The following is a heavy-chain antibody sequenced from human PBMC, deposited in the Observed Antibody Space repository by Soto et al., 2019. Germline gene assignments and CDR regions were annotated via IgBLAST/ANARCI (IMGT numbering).Heavy chain of an antibody. Sequence: HPGGSLRLSCAASGFTFSSYGMHWVRQAPGKGLEWVAVISYDGSNKYYADSVKGRFTISRDNSKNTLYLQMNSLRAEDTAVYYCARGNIPSLSSSWTIAYWFDPWGQGTLVTVSS. D-gene: IGHD6-13*01. CDR3: ARGNIPSLSSSWTIAYWFDP. CDR2: ISYDGSNK. J-gene: IGHJ5*02. V-gene: IGHV3-30*03. CDR1: GFTFSSYG.